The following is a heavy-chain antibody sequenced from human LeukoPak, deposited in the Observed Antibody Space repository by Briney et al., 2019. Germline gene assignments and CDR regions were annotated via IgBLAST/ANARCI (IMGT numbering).Heavy chain of an antibody. CDR3: ARGGYSSSWTNYYYYYGMDV. V-gene: IGHV1-2*02. CDR1: GYTFTGYY. D-gene: IGHD6-13*01. J-gene: IGHJ6*02. CDR2: INPNSGGT. Sequence: ASVKVSCKASGYTFTGYYMHWVRQARGQGLEWMGWINPNSGGTNYAQKFQGRVTMTRGTSISTAYMELSSLRSEDTAVYYCARGGYSSSWTNYYYYYGMDVWGQGTTVTVSS.